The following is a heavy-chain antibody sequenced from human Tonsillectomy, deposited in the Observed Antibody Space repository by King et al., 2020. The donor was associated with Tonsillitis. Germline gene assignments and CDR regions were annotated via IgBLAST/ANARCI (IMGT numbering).Heavy chain of an antibody. V-gene: IGHV4-39*01. Sequence: QLQESGPGVVKPSETLSLTCTVSGGSISSSSYFWGWIRQPPGKGLEWIGSIYYSGTTTYNPSLKSRVTISVDTSKHQFSLTLNSVTPADTAVYFCARHGRIVIEVGPAVRNWGQGTLVTVSS. CDR2: IYYSGTT. J-gene: IGHJ4*02. D-gene: IGHD2-2*01. CDR1: GGSISSSSYF. CDR3: ARHGRIVIEVGPAVRN.